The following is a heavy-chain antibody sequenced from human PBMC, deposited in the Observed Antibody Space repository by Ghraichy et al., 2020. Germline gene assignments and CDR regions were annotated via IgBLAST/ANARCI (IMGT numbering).Heavy chain of an antibody. Sequence: ASVKVSCKASGYTFTSYGISWVRQAPGQGLEWMGWISAYNGNTNYAQKLQGRVTMTTDTSTSTAYMELRSLRSDDTVVYYCARDGYYDFWSGYKGNWFDPWGQGTLVTVSS. V-gene: IGHV1-18*01. J-gene: IGHJ5*02. CDR3: ARDGYYDFWSGYKGNWFDP. CDR2: ISAYNGNT. D-gene: IGHD3-3*01. CDR1: GYTFTSYG.